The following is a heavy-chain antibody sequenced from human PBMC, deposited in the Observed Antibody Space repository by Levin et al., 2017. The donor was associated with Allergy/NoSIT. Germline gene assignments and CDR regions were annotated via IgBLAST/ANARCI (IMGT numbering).Heavy chain of an antibody. CDR1: GFTFNSYG. D-gene: IGHD3-3*01. V-gene: IGHV3-30*18. CDR2: ISYDGSDK. CDR3: EKDIPIFGVVIDDDIDI. J-gene: IGHJ3*02. Sequence: GESLNISCAVSGFTFNSYGMHCVRQAPGKGLEWVAVISYDGSDKYYADSVKGLFTISRYNSKNMLYLQMNSLRAEDTAVYYCEKDIPIFGVVIDDDIDIWGQGKMVKVSS.